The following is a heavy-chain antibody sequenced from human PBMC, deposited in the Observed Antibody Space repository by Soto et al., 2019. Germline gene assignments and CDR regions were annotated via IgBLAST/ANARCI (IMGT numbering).Heavy chain of an antibody. Sequence: GSLRLSCAASGFTFSSYAMSWVRQAPGKGLEWVSAISGSGGSTYYADSVKGRFTISRDNSKNTLYLQMNSLRAEDTAVYYCAKLGSRAIPAAIPNYYYYMDVWGKGTTVTVSS. J-gene: IGHJ6*03. D-gene: IGHD2-2*01. CDR1: GFTFSSYA. CDR2: ISGSGGST. CDR3: AKLGSRAIPAAIPNYYYYMDV. V-gene: IGHV3-23*01.